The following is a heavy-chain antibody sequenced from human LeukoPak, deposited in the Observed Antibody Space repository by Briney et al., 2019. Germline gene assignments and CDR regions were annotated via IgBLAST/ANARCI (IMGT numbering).Heavy chain of an antibody. Sequence: GGSLRLSCAASGLTFSSYAMSWVRQAPGKGLEWVSAISGSGGSTYYADSVKGRFTISRDNSKNTLYLQMNSLRAEDTAVYYCAKSRGYSYGYYYFDYWGQGTLVTVSS. J-gene: IGHJ4*02. CDR3: AKSRGYSYGYYYFDY. D-gene: IGHD5-18*01. CDR2: ISGSGGST. V-gene: IGHV3-23*01. CDR1: GLTFSSYA.